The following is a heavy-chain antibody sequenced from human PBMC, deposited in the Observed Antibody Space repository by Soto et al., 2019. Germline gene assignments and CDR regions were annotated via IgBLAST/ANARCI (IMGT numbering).Heavy chain of an antibody. V-gene: IGHV4-59*08. CDR1: GGSISSYY. Sequence: SETLSLTCSVPGGSISSYYWSWIRQPPGKGLEWIGYIYYSGSTNYNPSLKSRVTISVDTSQNQFSLKLSSVTAADTAVYYCARHRTLYSGSFIRDYYYYGMDVWGQGTTVTVSS. D-gene: IGHD1-26*01. CDR2: IYYSGST. CDR3: ARHRTLYSGSFIRDYYYYGMDV. J-gene: IGHJ6*02.